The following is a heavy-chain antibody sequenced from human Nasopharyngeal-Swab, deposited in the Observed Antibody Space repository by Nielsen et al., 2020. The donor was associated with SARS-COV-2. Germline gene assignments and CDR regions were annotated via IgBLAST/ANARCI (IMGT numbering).Heavy chain of an antibody. J-gene: IGHJ4*02. V-gene: IGHV3-9*01. CDR3: AKAPGGSLLFLFDY. CDR1: GFTFDDYA. CDR2: ISWNSGSL. Sequence: SLKISCAASGFTFDDYAMHWVRQAQGKGLEWVSGISWNSGSLGYADPVKGRFTISRDNAKNSLYLQMNSLRAEDTALYYCAKAPGGSLLFLFDYWGQGTLVTVSS. D-gene: IGHD2-21*02.